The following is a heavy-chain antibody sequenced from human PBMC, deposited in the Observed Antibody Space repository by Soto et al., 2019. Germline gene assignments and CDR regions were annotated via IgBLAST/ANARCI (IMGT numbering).Heavy chain of an antibody. V-gene: IGHV3-23*01. CDR2: ISGSGGST. D-gene: IGHD3-10*01. CDR1: GFTFSSYA. Sequence: EVQLLESGGGLVQPGGSLRLSCAASGFTFSSYAMSWVRQAPGKGLEWVSAISGSGGSTYYADSGKGRFTISRDNSNNTLYLQMNSLSSEDTAVYYCAKDGGVLLWFGELLIPYYFDYWGQGTLVTVSS. CDR3: AKDGGVLLWFGELLIPYYFDY. J-gene: IGHJ4*02.